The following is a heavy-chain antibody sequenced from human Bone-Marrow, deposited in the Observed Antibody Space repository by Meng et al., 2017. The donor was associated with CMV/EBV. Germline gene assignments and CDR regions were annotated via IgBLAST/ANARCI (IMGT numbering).Heavy chain of an antibody. D-gene: IGHD6-6*01. Sequence: ASVKVSCKASGYIFTAYGISWVRQGPGQGLEWMGWISANNGNTNYAQKLQGRVTMTTDTSTSTAYMELRSLRSDDTAVYYCARDEVSFGYSSSPSLDYWGQGTLVTVSS. CDR1: GYIFTAYG. CDR2: ISANNGNT. CDR3: ARDEVSFGYSSSPSLDY. J-gene: IGHJ4*02. V-gene: IGHV1-18*01.